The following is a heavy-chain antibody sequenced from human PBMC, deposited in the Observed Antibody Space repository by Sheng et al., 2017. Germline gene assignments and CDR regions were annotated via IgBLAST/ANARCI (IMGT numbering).Heavy chain of an antibody. CDR1: GGTFSSYT. V-gene: IGHV1-69*08. D-gene: IGHD1-26*01. Sequence: QVQLVQSGAEVKKPGSSVKVSCKASGGTFSSYTISWVRQAPGQGLEWMGRIIPILGIANYAQKFQGRVTITADKSTSTAYMELSSLRSEDTAVYYCARETSAVGATPEMDYWGQGTLVTVSS. CDR3: ARETSAVGATPEMDY. CDR2: IIPILGIA. J-gene: IGHJ4*02.